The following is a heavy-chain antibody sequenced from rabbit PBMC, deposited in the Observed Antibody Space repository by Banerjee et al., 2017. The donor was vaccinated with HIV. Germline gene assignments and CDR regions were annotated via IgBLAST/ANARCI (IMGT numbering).Heavy chain of an antibody. Sequence: QEQLEESGGDLVKPEGSLTLTCTASGFDISRQYMTWVRQAPGKGLEWIAYINTDKGSTDYANSVKGRFTISRDNAQNTVFLQMTSLTAADTATYFCARDVDSSGWGGTNLWGQGTLVTVS. D-gene: IGHD4-1*01. V-gene: IGHV1S47*01. J-gene: IGHJ4*01. CDR1: GFDISRQY. CDR2: INTDKGST. CDR3: ARDVDSSGWGGTNL.